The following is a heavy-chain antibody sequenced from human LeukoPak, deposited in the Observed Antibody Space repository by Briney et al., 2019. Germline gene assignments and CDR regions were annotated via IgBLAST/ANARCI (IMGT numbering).Heavy chain of an antibody. V-gene: IGHV3-23*01. CDR1: GFTFRTYA. D-gene: IGHD2/OR15-2a*01. Sequence: PGGSLRLSCAASGFTFRTYAMSWVRQAPGKGLEWVSSISGSGRSTFYADSVKGRFTISRDNSKNTLYLQLNSLRAEDTAVYYCVKDYSNTWAYRNWGQGTLVTVSS. CDR2: ISGSGRST. CDR3: VKDYSNTWAYRN. J-gene: IGHJ4*02.